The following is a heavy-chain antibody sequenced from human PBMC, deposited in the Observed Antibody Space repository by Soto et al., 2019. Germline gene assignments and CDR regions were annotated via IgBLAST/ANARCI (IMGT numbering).Heavy chain of an antibody. Sequence: GGSLRLSCAASGFTFSSYAMSWVRQAPGKGLEWVSAISGSGGSTYYADSVKGRFTISRDNSKNTLYLQMNSLRAEDTAVYYCAKVASYIAARLGYFDCWGQGTLVTVSS. CDR3: AKVASYIAARLGYFDC. V-gene: IGHV3-23*01. D-gene: IGHD6-6*01. CDR2: ISGSGGST. J-gene: IGHJ4*02. CDR1: GFTFSSYA.